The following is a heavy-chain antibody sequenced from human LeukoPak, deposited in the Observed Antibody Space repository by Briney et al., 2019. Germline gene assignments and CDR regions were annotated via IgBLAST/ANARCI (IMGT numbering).Heavy chain of an antibody. CDR2: IIPIFGTA. CDR3: ARGSVIAATGNYFDY. D-gene: IGHD6-13*01. Sequence: SVKVSRKASGGTFSSYAISWVRQAPGQVPEWMGGIIPIFGTANYAQNFQDRVTITADETTSTAYMELSSLRSEDTAVYYCARGSVIAATGNYFDYWGQGTLVTVSS. J-gene: IGHJ4*02. V-gene: IGHV1-69*01. CDR1: GGTFSSYA.